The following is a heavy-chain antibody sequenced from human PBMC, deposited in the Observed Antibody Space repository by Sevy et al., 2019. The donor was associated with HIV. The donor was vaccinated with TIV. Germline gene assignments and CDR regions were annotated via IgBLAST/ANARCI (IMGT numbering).Heavy chain of an antibody. CDR2: ISAYNGNT. J-gene: IGHJ6*02. CDR1: GYTFTSYG. V-gene: IGHV1-18*01. Sequence: ASVKVSCKASGYTFTSYGISWVRQAPGQGLEWMGWISAYNGNTNYAQKLQGRVTMTTDTSTSTAYMELRSLRSDDTAVYYCARERRGNWNYVGNYSYYYGMDVWGQGTTVTVS. CDR3: ARERRGNWNYVGNYSYYYGMDV. D-gene: IGHD1-7*01.